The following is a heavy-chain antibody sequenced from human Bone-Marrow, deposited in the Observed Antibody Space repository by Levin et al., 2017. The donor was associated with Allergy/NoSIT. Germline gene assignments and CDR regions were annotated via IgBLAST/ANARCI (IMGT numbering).Heavy chain of an antibody. V-gene: IGHV3-7*01. CDR2: IKEDGSEK. CDR3: ARAQFRGATIGARWFDP. D-gene: IGHD5-24*01. Sequence: GGSLRLSCAASGFTFSNSWMSWVRQTPGKGLEWVANIKEDGSEKYYVDSVKGRFTISRDNAKNSLYVQMNSLRAEDTAVYYCARAQFRGATIGARWFDPWGQGTLVIVSS. J-gene: IGHJ5*02. CDR1: GFTFSNSW.